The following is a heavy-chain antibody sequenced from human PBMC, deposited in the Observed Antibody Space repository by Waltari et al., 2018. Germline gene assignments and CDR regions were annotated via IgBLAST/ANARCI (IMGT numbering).Heavy chain of an antibody. CDR1: GYTLTELS. J-gene: IGHJ4*02. CDR2: CDPEDGET. D-gene: IGHD4-17*01. Sequence: QVQLVQSGAEVKKPGASVKVSCKFSGYTLTELSMHWVRQAPGKGLEWMGGCDPEDGETIYARKFQGRVTMTEDTATDTAYMELSSLRSEDTAVYYCATLPPDYGGNPPDYWGQGTLVTVSS. V-gene: IGHV1-24*01. CDR3: ATLPPDYGGNPPDY.